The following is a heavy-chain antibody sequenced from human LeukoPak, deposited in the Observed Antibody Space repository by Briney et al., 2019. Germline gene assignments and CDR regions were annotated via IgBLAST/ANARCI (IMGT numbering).Heavy chain of an antibody. J-gene: IGHJ4*02. CDR1: GFTFDIYA. Sequence: GGSLRLSCAASGFTFDIYARHWVRQAPGKGLEWVAVMSYDGSNKYYADSVKGRFTISRDNSPNTLHLQMSRLRVADTAVYYCARDQVELCSSGSCYVIDNWGPGTLVAVSS. V-gene: IGHV3-30*04. CDR3: ARDQVELCSSGSCYVIDN. D-gene: IGHD2-15*01. CDR2: MSYDGSNK.